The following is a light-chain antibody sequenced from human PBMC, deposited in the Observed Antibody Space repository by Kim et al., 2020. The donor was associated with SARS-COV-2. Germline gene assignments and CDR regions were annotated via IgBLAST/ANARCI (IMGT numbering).Light chain of an antibody. J-gene: IGLJ2*01. CDR3: QAWDSSTVV. Sequence: SVYPGQTASINCSGDKLGDKYACWYQQKPGQSPVLVIYQDSKRPSGIPERFSGSNSGNTATLTISGTQAMDEADYYCQAWDSSTVVFGGGTQLTVL. CDR1: KLGDKY. CDR2: QDS. V-gene: IGLV3-1*01.